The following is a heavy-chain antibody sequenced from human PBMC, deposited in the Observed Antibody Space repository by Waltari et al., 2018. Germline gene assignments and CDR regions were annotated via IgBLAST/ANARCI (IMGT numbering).Heavy chain of an antibody. Sequence: EVQLLESGGGLVQPGGSLRLSCPASGFTFSSFALSWVRQGPGKGLEWVASISGSGGATYYADSVKGRFTISRDNSKNTLYLQMNGLSAEDAAVYYCAKEEVGATSYWGQGTLVTVSS. CDR3: AKEEVGATSY. CDR1: GFTFSSFA. CDR2: ISGSGGAT. V-gene: IGHV3-23*01. J-gene: IGHJ4*02. D-gene: IGHD1-26*01.